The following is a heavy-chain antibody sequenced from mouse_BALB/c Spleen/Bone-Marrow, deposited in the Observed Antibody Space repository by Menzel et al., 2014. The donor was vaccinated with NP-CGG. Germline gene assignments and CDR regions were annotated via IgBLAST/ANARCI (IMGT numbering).Heavy chain of an antibody. D-gene: IGHD1-1*01. CDR1: GFNIKDTF. V-gene: IGHV14-3*02. J-gene: IGHJ2*01. Sequence: EVQLQQSGAELVKPGASVKLFCAASGFNIKDTFIHWVKQRPEQGLEWIGSIDPANDNSKFDPKFQGKATLTADTSSNTAYLQLSSLTSEDTAVYFCTRNYVSHYFDYWGQGTTLTVSS. CDR2: IDPANDNS. CDR3: TRNYVSHYFDY.